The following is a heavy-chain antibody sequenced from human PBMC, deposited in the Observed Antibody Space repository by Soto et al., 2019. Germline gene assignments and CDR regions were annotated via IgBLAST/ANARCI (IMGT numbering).Heavy chain of an antibody. Sequence: GGSLTLSCAISGFSVSSNYLSWVRQAPGKGLEWVSVHYSGGSTYYADSVQGRFTISRDKSNNTLYLQMRRVRAEDTAVYFCARHRHPRGTVGATSPLDPWGQGTPVPVSS. J-gene: IGHJ5*02. D-gene: IGHD1-26*01. CDR2: HYSGGST. V-gene: IGHV3-53*01. CDR1: GFSVSSNY. CDR3: ARHRHPRGTVGATSPLDP.